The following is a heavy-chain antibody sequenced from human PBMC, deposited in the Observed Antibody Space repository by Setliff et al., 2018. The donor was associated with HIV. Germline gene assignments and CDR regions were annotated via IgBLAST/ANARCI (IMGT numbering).Heavy chain of an antibody. V-gene: IGHV1-18*01. CDR2: ISVYNNKT. Sequence: ASVKVSCKASGYAFSTYGISWVRQAPGQGLEWMGWISVYNNKTIYAQKLQGRVTMTTDTSTNTAYMELMSLRADDPAVYHCARVDGYNNYDSGGIDYWGQGTLVTVSS. CDR1: GYAFSTYG. D-gene: IGHD3-16*01. CDR3: ARVDGYNNYDSGGIDY. J-gene: IGHJ4*02.